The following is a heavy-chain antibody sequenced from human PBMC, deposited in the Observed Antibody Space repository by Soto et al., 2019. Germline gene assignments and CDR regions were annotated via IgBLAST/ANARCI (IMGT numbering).Heavy chain of an antibody. Sequence: EVQLVESGGGLVKPGGSLRLSCAASGFTFSSCSMNWVRQAPGKGLEWVSSISSSSSYIYYADPVKGRFTISRDNAKDSLYLQMNSLRAEDTAVYYCARDLSVVTPYYYYGMDVWGQGTTVTVSS. CDR1: GFTFSSCS. J-gene: IGHJ6*02. CDR3: ARDLSVVTPYYYYGMDV. D-gene: IGHD3-22*01. V-gene: IGHV3-21*01. CDR2: ISSSSSYI.